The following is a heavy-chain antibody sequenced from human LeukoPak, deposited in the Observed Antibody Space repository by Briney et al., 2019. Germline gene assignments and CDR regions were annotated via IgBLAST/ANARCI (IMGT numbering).Heavy chain of an antibody. V-gene: IGHV3-53*01. D-gene: IGHD6-19*01. CDR3: ARERFRSGWYDY. CDR1: GFTVSSNY. Sequence: GGSLRLSCAASGFTVSSNYMSWVRQAPGKGLEWVSVIYSGGSTYYADSVMGRFTISRDNSKNTLYLQMNSLRAEDTAVYYCARERFRSGWYDYWGQGTLVTVSS. CDR2: IYSGGST. J-gene: IGHJ4*02.